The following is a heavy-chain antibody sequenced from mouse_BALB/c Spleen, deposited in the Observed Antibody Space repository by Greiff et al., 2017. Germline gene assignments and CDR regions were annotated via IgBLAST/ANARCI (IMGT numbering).Heavy chain of an antibody. CDR1: GYSITSDYA. D-gene: IGHD2-4*01. CDR3: ARGMITTGWFAY. Sequence: EVQLVESGPGLVKPSQSLSLTCTVTGYSITSDYAWNWIRQFPGNQLEWMGYISYSGSTSYNPSLKSRISITRDTSKNQFFLQLNSVTTEDTATYYCARGMITTGWFAYWGQGTLVTVSA. J-gene: IGHJ3*01. V-gene: IGHV3-2*02. CDR2: ISYSGST.